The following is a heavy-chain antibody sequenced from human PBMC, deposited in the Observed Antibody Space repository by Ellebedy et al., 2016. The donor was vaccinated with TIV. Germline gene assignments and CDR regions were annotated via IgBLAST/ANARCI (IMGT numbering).Heavy chain of an antibody. CDR2: ISAYNVNT. V-gene: IGHV1-18*04. D-gene: IGHD2-2*01. CDR3: ARDVPADAAALLDY. J-gene: IGHJ4*02. CDR1: GYPFPNYG. Sequence: AASVKVSCKASGYPFPNYGVSWVRQAPGQGLEWVGWISAYNVNTKYGQKFQGRISLTTDTSMGTAYMERRSLRSDDTGVYFCARDVPADAAALLDYWGQGTRVTVSS.